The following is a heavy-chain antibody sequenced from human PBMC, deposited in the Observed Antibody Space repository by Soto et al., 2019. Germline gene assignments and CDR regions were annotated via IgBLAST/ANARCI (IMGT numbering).Heavy chain of an antibody. V-gene: IGHV1-18*04. CDR1: GYTFTSYG. D-gene: IGHD3-22*01. Sequence: ASVKVSCKASGYTFTSYGISWVRQAPGQGLEWMGWISAYHGNTNYAHKLQVRVTMTTDTSTSTAYMELRSLTSDDTAIYYCARDTSDTTGYPIDYWGQGTLVTVSS. CDR2: ISAYHGNT. J-gene: IGHJ4*02. CDR3: ARDTSDTTGYPIDY.